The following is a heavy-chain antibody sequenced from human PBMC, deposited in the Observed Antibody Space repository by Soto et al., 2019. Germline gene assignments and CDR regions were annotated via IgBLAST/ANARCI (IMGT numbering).Heavy chain of an antibody. V-gene: IGHV1-69*06. CDR2: IIPIFGTA. Sequence: ASVKVSCKASGGTFSSYAISWVRQAPGQGLEWMGGIIPIFGTANYAQKFQGRVTITADKSTSTAYMELSSLRSEDTAIYYCARMESFGSLNWFDPWGQGTLVTVSS. CDR1: GGTFSSYA. CDR3: ARMESFGSLNWFDP. J-gene: IGHJ5*02. D-gene: IGHD5-18*01.